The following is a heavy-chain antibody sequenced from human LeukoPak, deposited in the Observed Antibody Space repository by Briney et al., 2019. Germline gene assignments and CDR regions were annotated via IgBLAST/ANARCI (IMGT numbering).Heavy chain of an antibody. V-gene: IGHV4-59*11. CDR2: IYYSGST. CDR3: ARDASGNDLGYAFDI. Sequence: SETLSLTCTVSGGSIIGHWWSWIRQPPGKGLEWIGDIYYSGSTSYNPSLKSRVSISVDTSKSQFSLKLYSVTAADTAVYYCARDASGNDLGYAFDIWGQGTVVTVSS. J-gene: IGHJ3*02. CDR1: GGSIIGHW. D-gene: IGHD5-12*01.